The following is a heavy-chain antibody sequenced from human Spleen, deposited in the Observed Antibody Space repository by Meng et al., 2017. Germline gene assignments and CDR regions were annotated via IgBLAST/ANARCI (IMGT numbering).Heavy chain of an antibody. D-gene: IGHD3-22*01. V-gene: IGHV4-4*02. CDR3: ARIPDYDTSAS. CDR2: IHHSGAT. Sequence: QVLLRESGPGLVKPSGTLSLACDVSGGSVSNGYWWSWVRQSPGKGLGWIGQIHHSGATNYNPSLKSRVTISLDKSKNQFSLKLSSVTAADTAVYYCARIPDYDTSASWGQGTLVTVSS. J-gene: IGHJ5*02. CDR1: GGSVSNGYW.